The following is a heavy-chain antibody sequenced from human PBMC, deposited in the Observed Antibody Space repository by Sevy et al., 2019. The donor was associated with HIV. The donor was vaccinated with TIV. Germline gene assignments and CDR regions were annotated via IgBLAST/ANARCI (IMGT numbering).Heavy chain of an antibody. J-gene: IGHJ4*02. CDR1: GFTFNIYS. CDR2: LSFGCGKI. V-gene: IGHV3-23*01. Sequence: GGSLRLSCAASGFTFNIYSTSWGRQTPGKGLEWVATLSFGCGKINHADSVKGRFTMSRDDSKNAVYLQMNNLRVEDTAIYYCAREGCTKPHDYWGQGTLVTVSS. CDR3: AREGCTKPHDY. D-gene: IGHD2-8*01.